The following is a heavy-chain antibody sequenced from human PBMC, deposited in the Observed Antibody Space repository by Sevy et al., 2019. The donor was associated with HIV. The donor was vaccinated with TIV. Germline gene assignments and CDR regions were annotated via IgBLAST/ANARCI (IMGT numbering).Heavy chain of an antibody. V-gene: IGHV3-30-3*01. CDR3: SRPGANYVDHYFFYAMDV. Sequence: GGSLRLSCTASGFAFTNYYAMHWVRQAPGKGLEWVALISYDASDKFYADSVKGGFSITSDNFKNTLYLQMNGLTTEDTAVYDCSRPGANYVDHYFFYAMDVWGQGTTVTVSS. D-gene: IGHD4-17*01. CDR2: ISYDASDK. CDR1: GFAFTNYYA. J-gene: IGHJ6*02.